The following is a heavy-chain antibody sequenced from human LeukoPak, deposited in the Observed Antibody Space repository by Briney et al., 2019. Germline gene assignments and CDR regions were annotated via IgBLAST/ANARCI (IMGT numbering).Heavy chain of an antibody. V-gene: IGHV3-21*01. D-gene: IGHD6-6*01. J-gene: IGHJ6*02. CDR1: GFTFSSYT. CDR3: AREEDSSAIRSSDGMDV. CDR2: ISKGSDYT. Sequence: GGSLRLSCAASGFTFSSYTMNWVRQAPGKGLEWVSCISKGSDYTYYADSVKGRFTTSRDNAKNSVDLQMNSLRAEDTALYYCAREEDSSAIRSSDGMDVWGQGTTVTVSS.